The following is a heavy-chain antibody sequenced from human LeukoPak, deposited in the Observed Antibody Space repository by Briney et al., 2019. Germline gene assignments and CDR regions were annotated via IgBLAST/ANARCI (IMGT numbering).Heavy chain of an antibody. CDR1: GGSFSNYY. CDR3: ARVDYPRGYYFDY. CDR2: INHSGST. D-gene: IGHD3-10*01. Sequence: SETLSLTCVVYGGSFSNYYWSWIRQPPGRGLEWIGEINHSGSTNYNPSLKGRVTISVDTSKNQFSLKLTSVTAADTAVYYCARVDYPRGYYFDYWGQGTLVTVSS. V-gene: IGHV4-34*01. J-gene: IGHJ4*02.